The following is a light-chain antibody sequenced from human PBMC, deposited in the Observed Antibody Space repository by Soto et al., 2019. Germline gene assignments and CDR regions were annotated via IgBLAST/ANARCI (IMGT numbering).Light chain of an antibody. J-gene: IGKJ1*01. CDR1: QSITIW. V-gene: IGKV1-5*01. CDR3: QQYNSYPWT. CDR2: DAS. Sequence: DIQMIQSPSTLSSSVGDSVTITCRASQSITIWLAWYQQKPGKAPKLLIYDASSLEGGVPSRFSGSGSGTEFTLTISGLQPDDFATYYCQQYNSYPWTFGQGTKVDIK.